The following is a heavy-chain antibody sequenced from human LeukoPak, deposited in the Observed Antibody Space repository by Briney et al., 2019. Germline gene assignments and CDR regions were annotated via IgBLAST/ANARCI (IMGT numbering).Heavy chain of an antibody. Sequence: ASVTLFCKASGYTFNGYSVHWVRRAPGQGLEWMGWINPNSGGTNYAQKFQARVTMTRDTSVSTAYMELSRLRSDDTAVYYCARENPSGTFYFDYWGQGTLVTVSS. V-gene: IGHV1-2*02. CDR2: INPNSGGT. CDR1: GYTFNGYS. D-gene: IGHD1-26*01. J-gene: IGHJ4*01. CDR3: ARENPSGTFYFDY.